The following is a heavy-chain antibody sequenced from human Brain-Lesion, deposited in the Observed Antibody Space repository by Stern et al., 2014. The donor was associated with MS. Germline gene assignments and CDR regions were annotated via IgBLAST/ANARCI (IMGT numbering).Heavy chain of an antibody. D-gene: IGHD5-18*01. CDR1: GFTFSTYW. Sequence: QLVQYGGDLVQPGGSLRLSCTASGFTFSTYWMHWVRQAPGKGLVWVSRINGDGSRTSYADSVKGRFTISRDNAKNTLYVQMNSLRVEDTAVYYCARAHVDTWDWFDPWGQGTLVTVSS. CDR2: INGDGSRT. V-gene: IGHV3-74*02. CDR3: ARAHVDTWDWFDP. J-gene: IGHJ5*02.